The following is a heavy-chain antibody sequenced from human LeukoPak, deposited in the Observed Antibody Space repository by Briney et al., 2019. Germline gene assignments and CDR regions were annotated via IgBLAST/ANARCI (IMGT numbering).Heavy chain of an antibody. J-gene: IGHJ5*02. CDR1: GFTFDSYA. V-gene: IGHV3-23*01. Sequence: GGSLRLFCAASGFTFDSYAMSWVRQAPGKGLEWVSAVSRFGGTTYYADSAKGRFTISRDNSNNTVYLQMNSLRVGDTALYYCVKHVGSRWSNNRFDPWGQGTLVTVS. CDR3: VKHVGSRWSNNRFDP. D-gene: IGHD6-13*01. CDR2: VSRFGGTT.